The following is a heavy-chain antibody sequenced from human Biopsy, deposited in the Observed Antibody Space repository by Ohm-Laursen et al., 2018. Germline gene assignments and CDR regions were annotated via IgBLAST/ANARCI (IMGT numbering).Heavy chain of an antibody. CDR2: IWYDGSNK. CDR3: ARDRYYGSESYYSHYNMDV. Sequence: SSLRLSCTASGFTFSSYGIHWVRQAPGKGLEWVAVIWYDGSNKYSADSVKGRFSISRDNSKNTVYLQMNGLRAADTAVYYCARDRYYGSESYYSHYNMDVWGQGTTVSVSS. V-gene: IGHV3-33*01. CDR1: GFTFSSYG. D-gene: IGHD3-10*01. J-gene: IGHJ6*02.